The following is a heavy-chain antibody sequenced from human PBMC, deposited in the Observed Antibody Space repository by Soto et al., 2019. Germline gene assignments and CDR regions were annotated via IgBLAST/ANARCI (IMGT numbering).Heavy chain of an antibody. Sequence: LXPSGAGSGFTFSVYAMSWVRQAPGKGLEWVSAISSNGGITFYADSLRGRFTISRDNSKSTLFLQMNSLRAEDTARHYCAKYSEKPYEAYLQQWGQRTLVTVSS. V-gene: IGHV3-23*01. CDR1: GFTFSVYA. CDR3: AKYSEKPYEAYLQQ. J-gene: IGHJ1*01. CDR2: ISSNGGIT. D-gene: IGHD2-21*01.